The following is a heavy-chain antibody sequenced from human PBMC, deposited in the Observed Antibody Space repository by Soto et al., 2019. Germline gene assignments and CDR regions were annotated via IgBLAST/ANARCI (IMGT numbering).Heavy chain of an antibody. Sequence: QVQLVQSGAEVKKPGSSVKVSCKASGGTFSSSAISWVRQAPRQGLEWMGGIIPIFGTANYAQKFQGRVTITVDESTGAAYMELGSLRAEDTAVYYCARDPHFWDTAMAPLDYWGQGTLVTVSS. CDR1: GGTFSSSA. J-gene: IGHJ4*02. V-gene: IGHV1-69*19. CDR3: ARDPHFWDTAMAPLDY. CDR2: IIPIFGTA. D-gene: IGHD5-18*01.